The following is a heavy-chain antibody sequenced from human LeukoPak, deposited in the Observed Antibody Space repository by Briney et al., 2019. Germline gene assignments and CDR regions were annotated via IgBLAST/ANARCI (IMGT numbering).Heavy chain of an antibody. CDR3: TTDPYGSGSYYNYYYYGMDV. Sequence: PGGSLRLSCAASGFTFSNAWMSWVRQAPGKRLEWVGRIKSKTDGGTTDYAAPVKGRFTISRDDSKNTLYLQMNSLKNEDTAVYYCTTDPYGSGSYYNYYYYGMDVWGQGTTVTVSS. CDR1: GFTFSNAW. D-gene: IGHD3-10*01. J-gene: IGHJ6*02. CDR2: IKSKTDGGTT. V-gene: IGHV3-15*01.